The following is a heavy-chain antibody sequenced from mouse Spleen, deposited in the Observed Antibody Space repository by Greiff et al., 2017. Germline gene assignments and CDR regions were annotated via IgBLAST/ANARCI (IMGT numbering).Heavy chain of an antibody. J-gene: IGHJ2*01. CDR2: IYPGSGST. CDR3: ARCGDGYCYFDY. V-gene: IGHV1-55*01. CDR1: GYTFTSYW. Sequence: QVQLKQSGAELVKPGASVKMSCKASGYTFTSYWITWVKQRPGQGLEWIGDIYPGSGSTNYNEKFKSKATLTVDTSSSTAYMQLSSLTSEDSAVYYCARCGDGYCYFDYWGQGTTLTVSS. D-gene: IGHD2-3*01.